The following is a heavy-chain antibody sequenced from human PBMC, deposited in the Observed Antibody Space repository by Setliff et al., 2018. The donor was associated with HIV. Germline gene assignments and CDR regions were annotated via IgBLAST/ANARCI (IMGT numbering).Heavy chain of an antibody. J-gene: IGHJ4*02. CDR3: TTGLLLWFGEFY. CDR1: GFTFSSYA. V-gene: IGHV3-23*01. D-gene: IGHD3-10*01. Sequence: LRLSCAASGFTFSSYAMSWVRQAPGKGLDWVSAISGSAGSTYYADSVKGRFTISRDNSKSTLYLQMNSLKTEDTAVYYCTTGLLLWFGEFYWGQGTLVTVSS. CDR2: ISGSAGST.